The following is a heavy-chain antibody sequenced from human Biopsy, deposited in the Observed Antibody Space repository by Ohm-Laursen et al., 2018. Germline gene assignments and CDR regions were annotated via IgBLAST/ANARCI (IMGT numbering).Heavy chain of an antibody. CDR1: GFTFSSYS. J-gene: IGHJ3*01. Sequence: SLRLSCTASGFTFSSYSMNWVRQAPGKGLEWVSSISTSSTYIYYADSVKGRFSISRDDALNSLYLQMNSLRAEDTAVYYCARDGIVGARFNAFDAWGQGTMVTVSS. V-gene: IGHV3-21*01. D-gene: IGHD1-26*01. CDR3: ARDGIVGARFNAFDA. CDR2: ISTSSTYI.